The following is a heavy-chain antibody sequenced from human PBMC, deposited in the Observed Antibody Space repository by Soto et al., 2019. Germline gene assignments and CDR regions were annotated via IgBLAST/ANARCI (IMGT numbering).Heavy chain of an antibody. CDR1: GYTFTSYY. V-gene: IGHV1-46*01. CDR2: INPSGGST. Sequence: ASVKVSCKASGYTFTSYYIHWVRQAPGQGLEWMGIINPSGGSTSYAQKFQGRVTMTRDTSTSTVYMELSSLRSEDTAVYYCARNPTGTTAFDYWGQGTLVTVSS. D-gene: IGHD1-1*01. J-gene: IGHJ4*02. CDR3: ARNPTGTTAFDY.